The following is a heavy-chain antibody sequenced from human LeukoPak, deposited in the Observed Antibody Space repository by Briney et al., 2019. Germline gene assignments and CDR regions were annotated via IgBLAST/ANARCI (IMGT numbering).Heavy chain of an antibody. CDR3: ARHVGYSGYDLLDY. J-gene: IGHJ4*02. CDR2: IYYSGST. CDR1: GGSISSCY. D-gene: IGHD5-12*01. V-gene: IGHV4-59*08. Sequence: SETLSLTCTVSGGSISSCYWSWIRQPPGKGLEWIGYIYYSGSTNYNPSLKSRVTISVDTSKNQFSLKLSSVTAADTAVYYCARHVGYSGYDLLDYWGQGTLVTVSS.